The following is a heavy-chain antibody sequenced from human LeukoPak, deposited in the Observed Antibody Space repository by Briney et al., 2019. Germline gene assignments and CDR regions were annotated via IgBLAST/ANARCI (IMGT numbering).Heavy chain of an antibody. CDR1: GGSISNYF. CDR2: IHTSGNT. Sequence: SETLSLTCTVSGGSISNYFWSWIRQPAGKGLEWIGHIHTSGNTIYNPSLKGRVTMSLDTSKNQFSLNLSSVTAADTAVYYCARDLGYYDSSGYWTFDYWGQGTLVTVSS. CDR3: ARDLGYYDSSGYWTFDY. V-gene: IGHV4-4*07. D-gene: IGHD3-22*01. J-gene: IGHJ4*02.